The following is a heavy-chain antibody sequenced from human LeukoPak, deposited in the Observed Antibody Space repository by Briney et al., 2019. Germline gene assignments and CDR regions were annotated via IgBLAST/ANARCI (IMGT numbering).Heavy chain of an antibody. CDR3: ARDRGSWLDSFDY. J-gene: IGHJ4*02. Sequence: GGSLRLSCAASGFTVSSNYMSWVRQAPGKGLEWVSYISSSGSTIYYADSVKGRFTISRDNAKNSLYLQMNSLRAEDTAVYYCARDRGSWLDSFDYWGQGTLVTVSS. CDR2: ISSSGSTI. V-gene: IGHV3-11*04. D-gene: IGHD6-19*01. CDR1: GFTVSSNY.